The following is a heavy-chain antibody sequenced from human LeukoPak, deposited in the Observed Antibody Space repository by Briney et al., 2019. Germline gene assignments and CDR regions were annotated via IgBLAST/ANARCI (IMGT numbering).Heavy chain of an antibody. CDR3: ASTLTGYSSGWVDH. Sequence: SETLSLTCTVSGGSISSSSYYWGWIRQPPGKGLEWIGSIYYSGSTYYNPSLKSRVTISVDTSKNQFSLKLSSVTAADTAVYYCASTLTGYSSGWVDHWGQGTLVTVSS. CDR2: IYYSGST. J-gene: IGHJ4*02. CDR1: GGSISSSSYY. D-gene: IGHD6-19*01. V-gene: IGHV4-39*01.